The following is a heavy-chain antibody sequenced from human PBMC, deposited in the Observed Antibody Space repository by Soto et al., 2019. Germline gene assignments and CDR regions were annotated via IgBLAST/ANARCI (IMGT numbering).Heavy chain of an antibody. CDR1: GGTFSSYT. CDR2: IIPILGIA. V-gene: IGHV1-69*04. D-gene: IGHD3-22*01. CDR3: ARDGPRDYYDSSGYYYGFDY. J-gene: IGHJ4*02. Sequence: SVKVSCKASGGTFSSYTISWVRQAPGQGLEWMGRIIPILGIANYAQKFQGRVTITADKSTSTAYMELSSLRSEDTAVYYCARDGPRDYYDSSGYYYGFDYWGQGTLVTVSS.